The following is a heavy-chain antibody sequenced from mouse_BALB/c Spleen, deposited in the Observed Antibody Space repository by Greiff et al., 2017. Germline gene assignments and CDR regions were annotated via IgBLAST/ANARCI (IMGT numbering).Heavy chain of an antibody. J-gene: IGHJ2*01. CDR3: ARGTWDADY. CDR1: GFTFTDYY. V-gene: IGHV7-3*02. Sequence: DVHLVESGGGLVQPGGSLRLSCATSGFTFTDYYMSWVRQPPGKALEWLGFIRNKANGYTTEYSESVKGRFTISRDNSQSLLYLQMNTLRAEDSATYYCARGTWDADYWGQGTTLTVSS. D-gene: IGHD4-1*01. CDR2: IRNKANGYTT.